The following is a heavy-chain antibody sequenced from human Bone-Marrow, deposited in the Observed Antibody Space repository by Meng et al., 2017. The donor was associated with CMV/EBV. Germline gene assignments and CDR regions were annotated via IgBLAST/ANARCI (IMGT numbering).Heavy chain of an antibody. Sequence: SETLSLTCTVSGDSVSSGSYQWSWIRQPPGTELEWIGYISYSGNTIYNPPLKSRVTMSLDMSKNQFSLKLHSVTAADTAVYYCARLVWLRFFDYWGQGTLVTVSS. CDR1: GDSVSSGSYQ. J-gene: IGHJ4*02. D-gene: IGHD5-12*01. CDR3: ARLVWLRFFDY. V-gene: IGHV4-61*01. CDR2: ISYSGNT.